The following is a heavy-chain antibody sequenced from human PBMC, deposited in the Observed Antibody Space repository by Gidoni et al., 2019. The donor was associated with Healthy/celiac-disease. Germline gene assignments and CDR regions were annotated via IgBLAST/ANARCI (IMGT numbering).Heavy chain of an antibody. V-gene: IGHV4-59*01. CDR1: GGSISSYY. CDR3: ARGGVYYYYGMDV. CDR2: IYYCGST. D-gene: IGHD3-16*01. J-gene: IGHJ6*02. Sequence: QVQLQESGPGLVKPSETLSLTCTVSGGSISSYYWSWIRQPPGKGLEWIGYIYYCGSTNYNPSLKSRVTISVDTSKNQFSLKLSSVTAADTAVYYCARGGVYYYYGMDVWGQGTTVTVSS.